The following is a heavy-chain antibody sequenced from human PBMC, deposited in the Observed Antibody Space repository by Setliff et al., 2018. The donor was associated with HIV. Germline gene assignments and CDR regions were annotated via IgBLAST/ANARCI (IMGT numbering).Heavy chain of an antibody. J-gene: IGHJ4*02. CDR1: GQSISGYY. V-gene: IGHV4-34*01. CDR3: ASRRGIEFYFDI. Sequence: SETLSLTCAVYGQSISGYYWSWISQTPGKGLEWIGEINHGGDTNYNPSLKSRVTISVGSSYNHFSLKLSSVTATDTGVYYCASRRGIEFYFDIWGQGTPVTVSS. CDR2: INHGGDT. D-gene: IGHD3-10*01.